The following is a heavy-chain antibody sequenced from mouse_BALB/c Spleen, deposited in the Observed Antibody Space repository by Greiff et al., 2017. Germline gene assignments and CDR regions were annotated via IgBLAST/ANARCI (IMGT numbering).Heavy chain of an antibody. CDR2: INPSNGGT. Sequence: QVQLQQSGAELVKPGASVKLSCKASGYTFTSYYMYWVKQRPGQGLEWIGEINPSNGGTNFNEKFKSKATLTVDKSSSTAYMQLSSLTSEDSAVYYCTRAYSAAIDYWGQGTSVTVSS. CDR1: GYTFTSYY. CDR3: TRAYSAAIDY. J-gene: IGHJ4*01. V-gene: IGHV1S81*02.